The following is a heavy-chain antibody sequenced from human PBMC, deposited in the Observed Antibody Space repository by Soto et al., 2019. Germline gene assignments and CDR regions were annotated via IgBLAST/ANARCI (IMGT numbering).Heavy chain of an antibody. CDR2: INHSGST. Sequence: SETLSLTCAVYGGSFSGYYWSWIRQPPGKGLEWIGEINHSGSTNYNPSLKSRVTISVDTSKNQFSLKLSSVTAADTAVYYCARGVPGDDILTGSVYSNYYYYGMDVWGQGTTVTVSS. J-gene: IGHJ6*02. V-gene: IGHV4-34*01. CDR1: GGSFSGYY. D-gene: IGHD3-9*01. CDR3: ARGVPGDDILTGSVYSNYYYYGMDV.